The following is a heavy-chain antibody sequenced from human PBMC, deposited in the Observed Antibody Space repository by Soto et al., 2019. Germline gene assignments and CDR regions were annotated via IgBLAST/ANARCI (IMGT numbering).Heavy chain of an antibody. CDR1: GYTFTSYG. V-gene: IGHV1-18*01. J-gene: IGHJ5*02. D-gene: IGHD3-10*01. Sequence: ASVKVSCKASGYTFTSYGISWVRQAPGQGLELMGWISAYNGNTNYAQKLQGRVTMTTYTSTSTAYMELRSLRSDDTAVYYCARDYGFGELFDPWGQGTLVTVSS. CDR3: ARDYGFGELFDP. CDR2: ISAYNGNT.